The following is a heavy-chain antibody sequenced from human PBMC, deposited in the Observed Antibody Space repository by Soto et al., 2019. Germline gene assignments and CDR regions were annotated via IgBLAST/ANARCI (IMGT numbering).Heavy chain of an antibody. Sequence: GGSLRLSCAASGFTFNNYAMGWVRQAPGKGLEWVSAISDSGDSTYYADSVKGRFTISRDNSENTLYLQMNSLRAEDTAVYYCAKTGFWSGYPTYYYYGMDVWGQGTTVTVS. J-gene: IGHJ6*02. CDR3: AKTGFWSGYPTYYYYGMDV. D-gene: IGHD3-3*01. CDR2: ISDSGDST. CDR1: GFTFNNYA. V-gene: IGHV3-23*01.